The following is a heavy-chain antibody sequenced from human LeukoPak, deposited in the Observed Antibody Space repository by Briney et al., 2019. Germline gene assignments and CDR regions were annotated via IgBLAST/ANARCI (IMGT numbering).Heavy chain of an antibody. CDR1: GFAFSSSW. V-gene: IGHV3-74*01. CDR2: INSDGSSR. D-gene: IGHD3-22*01. CDR3: ARNQYFDSSGYYVGFDY. J-gene: IGHJ4*02. Sequence: GGSLRLSCAASGFAFSSSWMHWVRQAPGKGLVWVSRINSDGSSRTYADSVKGRFTISSDNAKNTLYLQMNSLRAEDTAVYYCARNQYFDSSGYYVGFDYWGQGTLVTVSS.